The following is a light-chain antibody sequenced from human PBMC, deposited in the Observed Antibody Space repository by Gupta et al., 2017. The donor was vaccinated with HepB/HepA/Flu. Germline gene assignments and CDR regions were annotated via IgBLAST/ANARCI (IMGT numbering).Light chain of an antibody. Sequence: EIVLTQSPGTLSLSPGERATLSCRASQSVSGKFLAWYQQKPGQAPRLLINGASTRATGIPDRFSGSGSGAEFTLTISRLEPEDFGVYYCQQEGSSPIAFGQGTQVDIK. CDR3: QQEGSSPIA. V-gene: IGKV3-20*01. J-gene: IGKJ1*01. CDR2: GAS. CDR1: QSVSGKF.